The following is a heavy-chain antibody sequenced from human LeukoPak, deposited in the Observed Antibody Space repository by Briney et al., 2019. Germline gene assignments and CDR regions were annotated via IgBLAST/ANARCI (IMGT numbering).Heavy chain of an antibody. CDR3: ARDFRRLRFLEWLSSYYYMDV. CDR2: INPNSGGT. Sequence: GASVKVSCKASGYTFTGYYMHWVRQAPGQGLEWMGWINPNSGGTNYAQKFQGRVTMTRDTSISTAYMELSRLRSDDPAVYYCARDFRRLRFLEWLSSYYYMDVWGKGTTVTVSS. J-gene: IGHJ6*03. V-gene: IGHV1-2*02. D-gene: IGHD3-3*01. CDR1: GYTFTGYY.